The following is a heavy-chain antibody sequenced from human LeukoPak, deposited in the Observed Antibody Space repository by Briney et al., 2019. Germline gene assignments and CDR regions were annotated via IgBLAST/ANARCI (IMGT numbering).Heavy chain of an antibody. J-gene: IGHJ4*02. Sequence: GSLRLSCAASGFTFSSYAMSWVRQAPGKGLEWVSAIIGSGGSTYYADSEKGRFTISRDNSKNTLYLQMNSLRAEDTAVYYCAKFLPTHIVVANYYFDYWGQGTLVTVSS. CDR1: GFTFSSYA. D-gene: IGHD2-21*01. CDR2: IIGSGGST. CDR3: AKFLPTHIVVANYYFDY. V-gene: IGHV3-23*01.